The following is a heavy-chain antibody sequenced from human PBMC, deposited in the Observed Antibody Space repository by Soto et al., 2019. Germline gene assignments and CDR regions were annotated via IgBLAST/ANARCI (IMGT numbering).Heavy chain of an antibody. Sequence: QVQLVKSGGGVIQPGRSLRLSCAASGFTFSDYVMHWVRQAPGKGLEWVAVISSDGSTKYYTDSMKGRFTISRDNSKDTLYLQMNNLRAGDTAVYYCARQNSGWSYYFDFWGQGTLVTVSS. CDR3: ARQNSGWSYYFDF. V-gene: IGHV3-30-3*01. CDR2: ISSDGSTK. J-gene: IGHJ4*02. CDR1: GFTFSDYV. D-gene: IGHD6-19*01.